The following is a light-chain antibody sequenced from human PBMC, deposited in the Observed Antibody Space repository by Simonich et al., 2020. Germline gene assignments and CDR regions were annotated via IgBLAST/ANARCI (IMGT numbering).Light chain of an antibody. CDR3: QSYDSSNQV. CDR1: SGSIARNY. V-gene: IGLV6-57*01. CDR2: ADN. J-gene: IGLJ3*02. Sequence: NFMLTQPHSVSESPGKTVTISCTRSSGSIARNYVQWYQQRPGSSPTTVIYADNQRPSGVPDRFSGSIDSSSNSASLTISGLKTEDEADYYCQSYDSSNQVFGGGTKLTVL.